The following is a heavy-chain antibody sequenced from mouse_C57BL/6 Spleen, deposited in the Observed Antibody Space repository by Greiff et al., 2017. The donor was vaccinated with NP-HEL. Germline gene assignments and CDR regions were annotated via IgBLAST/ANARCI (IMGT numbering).Heavy chain of an antibody. Sequence: QVQLKESGAELVKPGASVKLSCKASGYTFTEYTIHWVKQRSGQGLEWIGWFYPGSGSIKYNEKFKDKATLTADKSSSTVYMELSRLTSEDSAVYFCARHEASYYYGSSNWYFDVWGTGTTVTVSS. J-gene: IGHJ1*03. D-gene: IGHD1-1*01. CDR3: ARHEASYYYGSSNWYFDV. V-gene: IGHV1-62-2*01. CDR2: FYPGSGSI. CDR1: GYTFTEYT.